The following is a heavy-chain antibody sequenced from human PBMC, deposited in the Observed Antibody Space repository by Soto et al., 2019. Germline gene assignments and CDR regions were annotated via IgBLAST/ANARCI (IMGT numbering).Heavy chain of an antibody. J-gene: IGHJ4*02. D-gene: IGHD6-13*01. CDR1: GDLFNNYA. V-gene: IGHV1-69*01. CDR3: AASSRVAAAGYFKF. Sequence: QVQLVQSGAEVKEPGASVKVSCKATGDLFNNYAFNWVLQAPGQGLEWMGRISPLFSTTNYAQKFQGRVTIGSDELTNIVYLEVSNLESEDTAMYYCAASSRVAAAGYFKFRRQGTLVTVSP. CDR2: ISPLFSTT.